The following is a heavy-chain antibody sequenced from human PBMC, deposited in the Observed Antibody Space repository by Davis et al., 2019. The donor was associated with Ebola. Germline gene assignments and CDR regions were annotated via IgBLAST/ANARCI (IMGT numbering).Heavy chain of an antibody. CDR3: VRSVYSSSWRPDY. Sequence: GESLKISCTASGFTFSLYTMNWFRQAPGKGLEWVSAISGSGTFIYYADSAKGRFTISRDNAKSTVYLQMNNLRVEDTVVYYCVRSVYSSSWRPDYWGQGTQVAVSS. CDR1: GFTFSLYT. CDR2: ISGSGTFI. J-gene: IGHJ4*02. D-gene: IGHD6-13*01. V-gene: IGHV3-21*01.